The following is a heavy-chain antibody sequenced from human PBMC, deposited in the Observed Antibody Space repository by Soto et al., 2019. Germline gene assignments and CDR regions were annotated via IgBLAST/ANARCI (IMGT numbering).Heavy chain of an antibody. V-gene: IGHV4-31*03. CDR3: VGRITSIYNSFDS. D-gene: IGHD1-20*01. CDR2: VSSSGNS. J-gene: IGHJ4*02. CDR1: GDSISSATHY. Sequence: SETLSLTCTVSGDSISSATHYWNWIRQHPGKGLEWIGYVSSSGNSYYSPSLKSRVFMSVDTSKNLFSLKLSSVTAADTAIYYCVGRITSIYNSFDSRGQGTQVTVSS.